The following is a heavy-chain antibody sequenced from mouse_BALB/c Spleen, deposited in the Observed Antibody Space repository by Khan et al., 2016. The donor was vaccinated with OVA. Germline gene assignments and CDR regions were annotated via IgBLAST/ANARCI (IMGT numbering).Heavy chain of an antibody. CDR2: INPGDGDT. J-gene: IGHJ2*01. Sequence: VQLQESGAELARPGASVKLSCKSSGYTFTSYWMQWVKQRPGQGLEWIGTINPGDGDTRYTQKFKGKATLTADKSSSTAFMQLSNLASEDSAVYYCASYRFDYFDYWGQGTTLTVSS. D-gene: IGHD2-14*01. CDR1: GYTFTSYW. V-gene: IGHV1-87*01. CDR3: ASYRFDYFDY.